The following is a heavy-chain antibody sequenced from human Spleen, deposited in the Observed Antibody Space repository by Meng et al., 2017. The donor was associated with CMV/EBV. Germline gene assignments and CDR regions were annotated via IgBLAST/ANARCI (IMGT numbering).Heavy chain of an antibody. D-gene: IGHD6-13*01. J-gene: IGHJ4*02. CDR3: ARDFQTFSSTWYFYY. V-gene: IGHV3-30*03. CDR2: ISYDGSKE. Sequence: GESLKISCAASGFTFGSYGMHWVRQAPGKGQEWVAVISYDGSKEGYADSVKGRFTISRDNSKNTLYLQMNSLTAEDAAVYFCARDFQTFSSTWYFYYWGQGTLVTVSS. CDR1: GFTFGSYG.